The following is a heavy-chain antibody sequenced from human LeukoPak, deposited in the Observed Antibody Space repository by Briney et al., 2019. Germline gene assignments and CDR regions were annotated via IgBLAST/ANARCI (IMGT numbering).Heavy chain of an antibody. J-gene: IGHJ6*02. V-gene: IGHV3-23*01. Sequence: GGSLRLSCAASGFTFSSYAMSWVRQAPGKGLEWVSAISGSGGSTYYADSVKGRFTISRDNSKNTLYLQMNSLRAEGTAVYYCAKVDSGGSGSQNYYYYGMDVWGQGTTVTVSS. CDR1: GFTFSSYA. CDR2: ISGSGGST. D-gene: IGHD3-10*01. CDR3: AKVDSGGSGSQNYYYYGMDV.